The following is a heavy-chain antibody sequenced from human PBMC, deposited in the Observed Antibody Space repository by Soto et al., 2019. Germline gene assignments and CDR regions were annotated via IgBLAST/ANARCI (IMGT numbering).Heavy chain of an antibody. CDR3: AKARPSSWSDY. CDR1: GFTFSSYA. CDR2: ISDSGGTT. V-gene: IGHV3-23*01. J-gene: IGHJ4*02. Sequence: GGSLRLSCAASGFTFSSYAMHWVRQAPGKGLDWVSVISDSGGTTHYADSVKGRFTISRDNSKNTVYLQMNSLRAEDTAVYYCAKARPSSWSDYWGQGTLVTVSS. D-gene: IGHD2-2*01.